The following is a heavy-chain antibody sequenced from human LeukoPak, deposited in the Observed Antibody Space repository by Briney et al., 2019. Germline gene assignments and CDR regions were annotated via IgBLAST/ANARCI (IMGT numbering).Heavy chain of an antibody. J-gene: IGHJ5*02. CDR2: INPNSGGT. CDR3: ARVENFWSGYDLAWFDP. V-gene: IGHV1-2*02. Sequence: ASVKVSCKASGYTFTGYYMHWVRPAPGQGLEWMGWINPNSGGTNYAQKFQGRVTMTRDTSISTAYMELRRLRSDDTAVYYCARVENFWSGYDLAWFDPWGQGTLVTVSS. CDR1: GYTFTGYY. D-gene: IGHD3-3*01.